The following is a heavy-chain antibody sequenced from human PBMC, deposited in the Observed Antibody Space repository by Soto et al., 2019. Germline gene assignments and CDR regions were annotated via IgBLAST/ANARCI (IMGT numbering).Heavy chain of an antibody. CDR2: MNPNTGNT. CDR1: RYTFTSYN. CDR3: AREDFYGSGSYSL. D-gene: IGHD3-10*01. Sequence: ASVKVSCKASRYTFTSYNINWVRQAPGGLEWMGWMNPNTGNTGYAQKFQGRVTMTRDTSISTAYMELSGLRSEDTAVYYCAREDFYGSGSYSLWGQGTQVTVS. J-gene: IGHJ4*02. V-gene: IGHV1-8*01.